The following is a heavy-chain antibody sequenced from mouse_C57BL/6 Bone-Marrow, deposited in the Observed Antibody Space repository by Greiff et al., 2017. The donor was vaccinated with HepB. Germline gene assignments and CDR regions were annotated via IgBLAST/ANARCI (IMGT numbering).Heavy chain of an antibody. CDR3: TTYGTTVVDY. V-gene: IGHV14-4*01. J-gene: IGHJ2*01. Sequence: EVQLQQSGAELVRPGASVKLSCTASGFNIKDDYMHWVKQRPDQGLEWIGWIDPENGDTEYASKFQGKATITADNASNTAYLQLSSLTSEDTAVYYCTTYGTTVVDYWGQGTTLTVSS. D-gene: IGHD1-1*01. CDR1: GFNIKDDY. CDR2: IDPENGDT.